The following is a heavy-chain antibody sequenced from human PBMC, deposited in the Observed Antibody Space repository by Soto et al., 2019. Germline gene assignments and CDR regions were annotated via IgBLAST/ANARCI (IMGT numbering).Heavy chain of an antibody. D-gene: IGHD6-19*01. Sequence: QITLKESGPTLGKPTQTLTLTYTFSGFSLSRTRMAVGWIRRPPGKALEWLALIYWDDDKRYSPFLKSRLTITKDTSKNQVVLTMSNMDPVDTARYYCAHIVVAGLGYYFDYWGQGTLVTVSS. J-gene: IGHJ4*02. CDR3: AHIVVAGLGYYFDY. V-gene: IGHV2-5*02. CDR1: GFSLSRTRMA. CDR2: IYWDDDK.